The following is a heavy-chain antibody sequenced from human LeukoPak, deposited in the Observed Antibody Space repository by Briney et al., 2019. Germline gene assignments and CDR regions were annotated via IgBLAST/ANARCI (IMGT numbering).Heavy chain of an antibody. V-gene: IGHV3-49*04. Sequence: PGGSLRLSCTASGFTFGDYAMSWVRQAPGKGLEWVGFIRSKAYGGTTEYAASVKGRFTISRDDSKSIAYLQMNSLKTEDTAVYYCTRVPDYCSGTSCSLYYWYGMDVWGKGTTVTVSS. CDR3: TRVPDYCSGTSCSLYYWYGMDV. CDR2: IRSKAYGGTT. CDR1: GFTFGDYA. J-gene: IGHJ6*04. D-gene: IGHD2-2*01.